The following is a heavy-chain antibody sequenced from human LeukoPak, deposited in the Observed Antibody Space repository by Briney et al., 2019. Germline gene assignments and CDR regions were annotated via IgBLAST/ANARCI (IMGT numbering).Heavy chain of an antibody. V-gene: IGHV4-4*07. CDR1: GGSIGSYY. CDR3: AQIAAAGTGDDY. J-gene: IGHJ4*02. Sequence: SSETLSLTCTVSGGSIGSYYWSWIRQPAGKGLEWIGRIYTSGSTNYNPSLKSRVTMSVDTSKNQFSLKLSSVTAADTAVYYCAQIAAAGTGDDYWGQGTLVTASS. D-gene: IGHD6-13*01. CDR2: IYTSGST.